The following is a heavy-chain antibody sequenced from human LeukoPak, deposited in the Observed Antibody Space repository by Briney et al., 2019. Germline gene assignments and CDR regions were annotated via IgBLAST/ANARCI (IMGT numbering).Heavy chain of an antibody. J-gene: IGHJ3*02. CDR2: ISWNGGTT. CDR1: GFTFDDYT. CDR3: VRGFPGAPVAFDI. V-gene: IGHV3-43*01. D-gene: IGHD1-26*01. Sequence: GGSLRLSCAASGFTFDDYTMHWVRRAPGKGLEWVFLISWNGGTTYYANSVKGRFTISRDNGKNSLYLQMNSLRTEDTALYYCVRGFPGAPVAFDIWGPGTMVTVSS.